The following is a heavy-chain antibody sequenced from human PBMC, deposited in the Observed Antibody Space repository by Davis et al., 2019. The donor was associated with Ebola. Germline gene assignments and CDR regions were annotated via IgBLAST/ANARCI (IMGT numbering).Heavy chain of an antibody. D-gene: IGHD2-21*01. CDR3: ANGREGDWDI. CDR1: GFTFSSYG. Sequence: GESLKISCAASGFTFSSYGMHWVRQAPGKGLEWVAVISYDGSNKYYADSVKGRFTIARDNSKNTLYLQMNSLRAEDTAVYYCANGREGDWDIRGQGTMVTVSS. V-gene: IGHV3-30*18. CDR2: ISYDGSNK. J-gene: IGHJ3*02.